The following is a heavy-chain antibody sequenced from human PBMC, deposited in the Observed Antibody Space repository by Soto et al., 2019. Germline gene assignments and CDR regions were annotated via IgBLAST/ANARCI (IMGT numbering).Heavy chain of an antibody. J-gene: IGHJ4*02. CDR3: AKVLRYFDWKAPDFDY. Sequence: GGSLRLSCAASGFTFGSYGMNWVRQAPGKGLEWVAVISYDGSNKYYADSVKGRFTISRDNSKNTLYLQMNSLRAEDTAVYYCAKVLRYFDWKAPDFDYWGQGTLVTVSS. V-gene: IGHV3-30*18. CDR1: GFTFGSYG. D-gene: IGHD3-9*01. CDR2: ISYDGSNK.